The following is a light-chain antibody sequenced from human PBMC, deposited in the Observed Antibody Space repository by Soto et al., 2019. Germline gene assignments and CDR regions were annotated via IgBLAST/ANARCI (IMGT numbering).Light chain of an antibody. CDR2: AAS. CDR3: LQNYNYPRT. Sequence: IQMTQSPSTLSGSVGDIVTITCRSSQGISHYLAWYQQKPGKAPKLLIYAASTLQSGVPSRFSGSGSGTDFSLTISSLQPEDFATYYCLQNYNYPRTCGQGTKVDIK. CDR1: QGISHY. J-gene: IGKJ1*01. V-gene: IGKV1-6*01.